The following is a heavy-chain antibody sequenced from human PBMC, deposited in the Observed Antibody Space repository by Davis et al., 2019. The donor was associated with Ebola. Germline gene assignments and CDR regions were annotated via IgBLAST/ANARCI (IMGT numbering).Heavy chain of an antibody. CDR1: GYTFTTYG. CDR2: NSPYKGNT. D-gene: IGHD1-26*01. J-gene: IGHJ4*02. CDR3: ARRHIVGADHSFFDY. V-gene: IGHV1-18*01. Sequence: ASVKVSCKPSGYTFTTYGISWVRQAPGQGLEWMGWNSPYKGNTNYAQKFQGRVTLATDTSTRTVYMELRSLRSDDTAIYFCARRHIVGADHSFFDYWGQGTLVTVSS.